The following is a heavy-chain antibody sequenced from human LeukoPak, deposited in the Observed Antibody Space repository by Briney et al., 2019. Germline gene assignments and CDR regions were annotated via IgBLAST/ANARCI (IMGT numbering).Heavy chain of an antibody. J-gene: IGHJ4*02. D-gene: IGHD5-24*01. Sequence: SVKVSCKASGGTFSSYAISWVRQAPGQGLEWMGGIIPIFGTANYAQKFQGRVTITTDESTSTAYMELSSLRSEDTAVYYCASLTTVEMATITGGYWGQGTLVTVSS. CDR2: IIPIFGTA. CDR1: GGTFSSYA. CDR3: ASLTTVEMATITGGY. V-gene: IGHV1-69*05.